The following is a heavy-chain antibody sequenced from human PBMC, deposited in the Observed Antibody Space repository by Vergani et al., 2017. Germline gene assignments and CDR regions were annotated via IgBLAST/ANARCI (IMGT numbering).Heavy chain of an antibody. CDR2: ISGSGGST. J-gene: IGHJ3*02. CDR3: ARDRALNYGDYGENDAFDI. V-gene: IGHV3-23*01. D-gene: IGHD4-17*01. CDR1: GFTFSSYA. Sequence: EVQLLESGGGLVQPGGSLRLSCAASGFTFSSYAMSWVRQAPGKGLEWVSAISGSGGSTYYADSVKGRFTISRDNSKNTLYLQMNSLRAEDTAVYYCARDRALNYGDYGENDAFDIWGQGTMVTVSS.